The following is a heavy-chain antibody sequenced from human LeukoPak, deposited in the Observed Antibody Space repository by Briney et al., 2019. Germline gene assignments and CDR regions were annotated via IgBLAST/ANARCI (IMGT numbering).Heavy chain of an antibody. CDR3: TRGRAMVRGVTTIYYYYMDV. D-gene: IGHD3-10*01. CDR1: GFTFSSYE. CDR2: FRAKAYGGTT. Sequence: GGSLRLSCAASGFTFSSYEMNWVRQAPGKGLEWVGFFRAKAYGGTTEYAASVKGRFTMSRDDSKNIAYLQMNSLKTEDTAVYYCTRGRAMVRGVTTIYYYYMDVWGKGTTVTISS. V-gene: IGHV3-49*04. J-gene: IGHJ6*03.